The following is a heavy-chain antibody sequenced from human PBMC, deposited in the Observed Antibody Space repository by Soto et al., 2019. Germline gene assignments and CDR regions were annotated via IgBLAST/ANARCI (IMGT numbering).Heavy chain of an antibody. CDR3: ARQLYLYGMDA. CDR1: GDSISSYY. Sequence: SETLSLTCTVSGDSISSYYWSWIRQPPGKGLEWIGYIYYSESTNYNPSLKSRVTISIDTSKNQFSLKLSSVTAADTAVYYCARQLYLYGMDAWGQGTTVTVSS. D-gene: IGHD2-8*01. J-gene: IGHJ6*02. CDR2: IYYSEST. V-gene: IGHV4-59*01.